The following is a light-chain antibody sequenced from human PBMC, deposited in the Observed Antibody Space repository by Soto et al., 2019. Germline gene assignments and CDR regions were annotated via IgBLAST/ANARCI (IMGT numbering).Light chain of an antibody. CDR3: QQYNSWT. J-gene: IGKJ1*01. Sequence: DIQMTQSPSTLSASVGDRVTITCRASQSISSWLAWYQQKPGKAPKLLIYKASSLESGAPSRFSGSGSGTEFTLTISSLQPDDFATYYCQQYNSWTFGQGTKWIS. CDR1: QSISSW. CDR2: KAS. V-gene: IGKV1-5*03.